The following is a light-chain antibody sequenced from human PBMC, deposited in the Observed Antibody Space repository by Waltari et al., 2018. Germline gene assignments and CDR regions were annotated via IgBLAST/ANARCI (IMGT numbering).Light chain of an antibody. Sequence: EIVLTQSPGTLSLSPGERATLSCRASQSITNNYLAWYQQRPGQAPSILIYAASSRVTGSPDRFSGSGSGTGFTLTISRREPEDYAVYYCQQYGSSPLYTFGQGTKLEIK. CDR2: AAS. J-gene: IGKJ2*01. CDR1: QSITNNY. CDR3: QQYGSSPLYT. V-gene: IGKV3-20*01.